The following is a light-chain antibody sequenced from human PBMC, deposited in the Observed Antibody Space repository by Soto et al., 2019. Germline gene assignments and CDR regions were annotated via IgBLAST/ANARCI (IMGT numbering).Light chain of an antibody. CDR2: AAS. V-gene: IGKV1-9*01. CDR1: QGIRTY. J-gene: IGKJ4*01. Sequence: DIQLTQSPSFLSASVGDRVTITCRASQGIRTYLAWYQQKPGKVPNLLVYAASTLQSGAPSRCSGSGFGAEISLTFSSLQPADFASYYGQHLNNHPHTFSGGTKVEI. CDR3: QHLNNHPHT.